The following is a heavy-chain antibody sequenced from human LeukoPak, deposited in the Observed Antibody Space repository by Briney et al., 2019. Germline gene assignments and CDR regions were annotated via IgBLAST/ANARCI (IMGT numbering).Heavy chain of an antibody. J-gene: IGHJ4*02. CDR3: ARSYSTAPGGY. CDR1: GGSISSDY. D-gene: IGHD6-13*01. CDR2: IHYSGST. Sequence: SGTLSLTCIVSGGSISSDYWSWIRQPPGKGLEWIGYIHYSGSTNYNPSLKSRVTISVDTSKNQFSLKLSSVTAADTAMYYCARSYSTAPGGYWGQGTLVTVSS. V-gene: IGHV4-59*01.